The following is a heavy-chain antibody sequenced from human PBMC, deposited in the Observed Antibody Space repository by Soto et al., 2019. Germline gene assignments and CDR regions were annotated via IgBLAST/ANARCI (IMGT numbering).Heavy chain of an antibody. D-gene: IGHD3-16*01. J-gene: IGHJ5*02. V-gene: IGHV1-2*02. CDR2: INAHSGGT. CDR1: GFSFTGYY. Sequence: QVPLVQSGAAVKKPGASVKVSCKASGFSFTGYYIHWLRQAPGQGLGWMGWINAHSGGTEYAQKFQGRVTLTRDTSIPTAYLTLTSLTSDDTALYYCAKGLTGQVAYWLDPWGQGTQVTVSS. CDR3: AKGLTGQVAYWLDP.